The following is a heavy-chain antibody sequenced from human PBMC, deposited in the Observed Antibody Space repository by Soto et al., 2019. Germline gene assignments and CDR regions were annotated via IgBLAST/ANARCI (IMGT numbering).Heavy chain of an antibody. V-gene: IGHV4-34*01. J-gene: IGHJ5*02. Sequence: QVQLLQWGTGALKPSETLSLTCTVHGGSLGGYYWNWIRQSPGKALEWIVEVSHVDSTNYNPSLKGRATISLDTPKNQFSLKLTSMTAADTAVYYCARAYLTGTTPPYNWFDRWGQGTLVTVSS. D-gene: IGHD1-7*01. CDR2: VSHVDST. CDR3: ARAYLTGTTPPYNWFDR. CDR1: GGSLGGYY.